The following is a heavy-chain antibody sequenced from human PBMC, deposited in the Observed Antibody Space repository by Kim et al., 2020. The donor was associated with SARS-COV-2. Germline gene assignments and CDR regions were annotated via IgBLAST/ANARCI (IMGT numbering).Heavy chain of an antibody. CDR3: AKGASNYWSFFDD. V-gene: IGHV3-23*01. CDR1: GFTFSSYA. J-gene: IGHJ4*02. Sequence: GGSLRLSCAASGFTFSSYAMNWVRQAPGKGPEWVSLVSGSGGSTYHADSVKGRFAISRDNSKKTLYLQMNSLRAEDTAVYYCAKGASNYWSFFDDWGQGT. CDR2: VSGSGGST. D-gene: IGHD2-8*02.